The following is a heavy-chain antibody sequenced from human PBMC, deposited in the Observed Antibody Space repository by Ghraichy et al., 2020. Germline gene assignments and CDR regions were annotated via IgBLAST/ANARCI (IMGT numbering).Heavy chain of an antibody. CDR1: GDSISNDY. Sequence: SETLSLTCTVSGDSISNDYWSWIRQPPGKGLEWIGYIYYSGSTNYNPSLKSRVTISVDTSKNQFSLKLYSVTAADTAVFYCARQRIGRLPGWWSFDYWGRGTLVTVSS. V-gene: IGHV4-59*01. CDR2: IYYSGST. J-gene: IGHJ4*02. D-gene: IGHD2-15*01. CDR3: ARQRIGRLPGWWSFDY.